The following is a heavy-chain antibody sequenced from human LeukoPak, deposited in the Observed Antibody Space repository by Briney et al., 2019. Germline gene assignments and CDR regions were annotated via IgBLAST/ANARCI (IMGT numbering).Heavy chain of an antibody. D-gene: IGHD5-12*01. Sequence: GTLSLTCGVSGGSITSTNYWTWVRQPPGKGLEWIGEVNLQGSTNYNPSLMGRVAISVDMSENHVSLQLTSVTAADTAVYHCARGSGLATIRGAFDIWGLGTMVTVSS. J-gene: IGHJ3*02. CDR3: ARGSGLATIRGAFDI. CDR2: VNLQGST. V-gene: IGHV4-4*02. CDR1: GGSITSTNY.